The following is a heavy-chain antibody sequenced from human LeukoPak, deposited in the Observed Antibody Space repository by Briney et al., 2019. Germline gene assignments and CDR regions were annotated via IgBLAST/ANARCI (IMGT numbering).Heavy chain of an antibody. CDR1: GGTFSSYA. D-gene: IGHD5-18*01. Sequence: GASVKVSCKASGGTFSSYAISWVRQAPGQGLEWMGGIIPIFGTANYAQKFPGRVTITADESTSTAYMELSSLRSEDTAVYYCARDQGKYSYGELDYWGQGTLVTVSS. V-gene: IGHV1-69*13. J-gene: IGHJ4*02. CDR3: ARDQGKYSYGELDY. CDR2: IIPIFGTA.